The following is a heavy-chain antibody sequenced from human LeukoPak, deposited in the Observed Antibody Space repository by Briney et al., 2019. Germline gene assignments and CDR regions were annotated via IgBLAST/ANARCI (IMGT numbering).Heavy chain of an antibody. D-gene: IGHD2-2*01. CDR2: ISSSSSNI. CDR1: GFTFSSYS. Sequence: GGSLRLSCAASGFTFSSYSMNWVRQAPGKGLEWVSSISSSSSNIYYADSVKGRFTISRDNAKNSLYLQMNSLRAEDTAVYYCARDYDPHCSSTSCSCFDYWGQGTLVTVSS. V-gene: IGHV3-21*01. CDR3: ARDYDPHCSSTSCSCFDY. J-gene: IGHJ4*02.